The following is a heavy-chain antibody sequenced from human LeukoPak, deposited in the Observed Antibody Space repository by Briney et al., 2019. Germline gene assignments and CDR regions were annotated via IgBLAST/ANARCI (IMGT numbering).Heavy chain of an antibody. V-gene: IGHV3-30*18. D-gene: IGHD3-10*01. J-gene: IGHJ4*02. Sequence: PGGSLRLSCAASGFTLSSYGMHWVRQAPGKGLEWVAVLSYYGSNQYYADSVKGRFTISRDNSKNTLYLQMNSLSAEDTAVYYWAKDFGSTLYQDFWGQGTLVTVSS. CDR2: LSYYGSNQ. CDR3: AKDFGSTLYQDF. CDR1: GFTLSSYG.